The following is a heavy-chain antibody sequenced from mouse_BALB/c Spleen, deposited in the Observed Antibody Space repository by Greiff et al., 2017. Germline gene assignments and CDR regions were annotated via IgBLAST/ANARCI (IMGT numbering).Heavy chain of an antibody. CDR2: ISTYYGDA. CDR3: ARSRDYDYDEGFDY. D-gene: IGHD2-4*01. CDR1: GYTFTDYA. J-gene: IGHJ2*01. V-gene: IGHV1S137*01. Sequence: QVQLQQSGAELVRPGVSVKISCKGSGYTFTDYAMHWVKQSHAKSLEWIGVISTYYGDASYNQKFKGKATMTVDKSSSTAYMELARLTSEDSAIYYCARSRDYDYDEGFDYWGQGTTLTVSS.